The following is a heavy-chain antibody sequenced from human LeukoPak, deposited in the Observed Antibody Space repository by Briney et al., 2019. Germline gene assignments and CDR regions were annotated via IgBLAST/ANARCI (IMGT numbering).Heavy chain of an antibody. CDR1: GYTFTSYD. Sequence: ASVKVSCKASGYTFTSYDINWVRQATGQGLECMGWMNPNSGNTGYAQKFQGRVTMTRNTSISTAYMELSSLRSEDTAVYYCARRSGWYRKGVRGRWFDPWGQGTLVTVSS. D-gene: IGHD6-19*01. CDR3: ARRSGWYRKGVRGRWFDP. J-gene: IGHJ5*02. V-gene: IGHV1-8*01. CDR2: MNPNSGNT.